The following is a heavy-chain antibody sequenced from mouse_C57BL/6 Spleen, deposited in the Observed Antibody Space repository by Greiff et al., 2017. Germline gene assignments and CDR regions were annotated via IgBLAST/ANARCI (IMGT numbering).Heavy chain of an antibody. Sequence: VQLQQSGPGLVQPSQSLSITCTVSGFSLTSYGVHWVRQSPGKGLEWRGVIWSGGSTDYNAAFISRLSISKDNSKSQVFFKMNSLQADDTAIYYCARYSNYVFDYWGQGTTLTVSS. CDR1: GFSLTSYG. V-gene: IGHV2-2*01. CDR2: IWSGGST. CDR3: ARYSNYVFDY. D-gene: IGHD2-5*01. J-gene: IGHJ2*01.